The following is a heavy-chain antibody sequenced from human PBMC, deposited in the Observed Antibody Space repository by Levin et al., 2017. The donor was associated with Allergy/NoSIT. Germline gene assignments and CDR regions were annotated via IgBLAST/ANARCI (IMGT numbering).Heavy chain of an antibody. J-gene: IGHJ5*02. CDR1: GFTFGDYA. CDR3: TRDISMAVLCGWFDP. D-gene: IGHD2-8*02. Sequence: PGGSLRLSCTASGFTFGDYAMDWFRQAPGKGLEWVGFIRSKTYGGTTAYAASVKGRFIISRDDSRGIAYLHMNSLKTEDTAVYYCTRDISMAVLCGWFDPWGQGTLVTVAS. CDR2: IRSKTYGGTT. V-gene: IGHV3-49*03.